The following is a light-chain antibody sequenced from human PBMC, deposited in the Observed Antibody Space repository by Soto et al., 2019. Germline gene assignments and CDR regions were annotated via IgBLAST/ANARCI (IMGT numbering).Light chain of an antibody. CDR2: GGS. CDR1: LSVSSRY. CDR3: QQDNSSPPT. J-gene: IGKJ4*01. Sequence: ELVLTQSPGTMSLSPGERATLSGRASLSVSSRYLAWYQQKPGQAPRLLIYGGSSRATGIPERFSGSGSGTDFTLTMSRLEPEDFAVYDCQQDNSSPPTFGGGTKVEIK. V-gene: IGKV3-20*01.